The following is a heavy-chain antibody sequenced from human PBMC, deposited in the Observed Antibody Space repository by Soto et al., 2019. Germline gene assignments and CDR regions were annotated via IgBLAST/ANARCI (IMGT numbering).Heavy chain of an antibody. Sequence: SVKVSCKASGGTFSSYTISWGRQAPGQGLEWMGRIIPILGIANYAQKFQGRVTITADKSTSTAYMELSSLRSEDTAVYYCARELGYYARSGYYYTVGGMYVWG. D-gene: IGHD3-22*01. V-gene: IGHV1-69*04. CDR2: IIPILGIA. CDR3: ARELGYYARSGYYYTVGGMYV. CDR1: GGTFSSYT. J-gene: IGHJ6*02.